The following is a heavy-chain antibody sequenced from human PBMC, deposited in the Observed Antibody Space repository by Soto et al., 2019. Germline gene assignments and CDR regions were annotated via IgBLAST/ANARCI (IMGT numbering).Heavy chain of an antibody. J-gene: IGHJ4*02. CDR2: IIPIFGTA. D-gene: IGHD2-2*01. Sequence: QVQLVQSGAEVKKPGSSVKVSCRASGGTFNNYVINWVRQAPGQGLEWMAGIIPIFGTANYAQKFQGRVTITADKSTSTAYMELNSLRSEDTAVYYCAGRCEGTSWLGHFDYWGQGTLVTVSS. CDR3: AGRCEGTSWLGHFDY. V-gene: IGHV1-69*06. CDR1: GGTFNNYV.